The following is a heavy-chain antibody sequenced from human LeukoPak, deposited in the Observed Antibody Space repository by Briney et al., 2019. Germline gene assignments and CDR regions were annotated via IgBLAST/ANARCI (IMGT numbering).Heavy chain of an antibody. Sequence: AGRSLRLFCAASGFSFDDYAMHWVRQAPGKGLEWVSGITGNGGTIAYADSVKGRFTASRDNAKSSLYLQMSSLRAEDMALYYCVRESGSYYFDYWGQGTLVTVSS. J-gene: IGHJ4*02. CDR2: ITGNGGTI. CDR1: GFSFDDYA. V-gene: IGHV3-9*03. D-gene: IGHD3-22*01. CDR3: VRESGSYYFDY.